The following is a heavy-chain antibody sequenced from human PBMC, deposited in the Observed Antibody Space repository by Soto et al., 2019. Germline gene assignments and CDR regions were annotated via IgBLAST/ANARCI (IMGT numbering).Heavy chain of an antibody. D-gene: IGHD2-15*01. V-gene: IGHV3-30-3*01. J-gene: IGHJ6*04. Sequence: GGSLRLSCAASGFTFSSYAMHWVRQAPGKGLEWVAVISYDGSNKYYADSVKGRFTISRDNSKNTLYLQMNSLRAEDTAVYYCAGAIRYCSGGSCYPKYYYGMDVWGKGTTVTVST. CDR1: GFTFSSYA. CDR3: AGAIRYCSGGSCYPKYYYGMDV. CDR2: ISYDGSNK.